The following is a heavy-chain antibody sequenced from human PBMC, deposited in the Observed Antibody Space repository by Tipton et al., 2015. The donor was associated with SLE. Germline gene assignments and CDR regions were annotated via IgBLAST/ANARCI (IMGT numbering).Heavy chain of an antibody. V-gene: IGHV1-18*01. CDR2: ISSYNGNT. CDR3: ARQNYYSGMDV. CDR1: GYTFNSYF. Sequence: QVQLVQSGAEVKKPGSSVKVSCKASGYTFNSYFITWVRQAPGQGLEWMGWISSYNGNTNYVQKFQGRVTMTTDTSTSPAYLELRSLRSDDTAVYYCARQNYYSGMDVWGQGTTVTVSS. J-gene: IGHJ6*02.